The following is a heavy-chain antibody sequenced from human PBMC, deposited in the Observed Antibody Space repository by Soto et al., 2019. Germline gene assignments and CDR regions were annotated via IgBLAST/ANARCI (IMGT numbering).Heavy chain of an antibody. CDR3: ASTDIVVVPAAYYYYGMDV. Sequence: QVQLVQSGAEVKKPGSSVKVSCKASGGTFSSYAISWVRQAPGQGLEWMGGIIPIFGTANYAQKFQGRVTITADEYTSTAYMELSSLRSEDTAVYYCASTDIVVVPAAYYYYGMDVWGQGTTVTVSS. D-gene: IGHD2-2*01. V-gene: IGHV1-69*01. J-gene: IGHJ6*02. CDR2: IIPIFGTA. CDR1: GGTFSSYA.